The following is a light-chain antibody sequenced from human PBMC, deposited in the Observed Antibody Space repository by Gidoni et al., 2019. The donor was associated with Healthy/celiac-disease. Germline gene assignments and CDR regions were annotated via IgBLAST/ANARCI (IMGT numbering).Light chain of an antibody. V-gene: IGKV1-9*01. J-gene: IGKJ4*01. CDR3: QKRNSYPLT. CDR2: AAS. Sequence: IQLTQSPSSLSASVGDRVTITCRASQGISSYLAWYQQKPGKAPKLLIYAASTLKRGVPSRFSGSGSGTDFTLTISRLQPEDFATYYCQKRNSYPLTFGGGTKVEIK. CDR1: QGISSY.